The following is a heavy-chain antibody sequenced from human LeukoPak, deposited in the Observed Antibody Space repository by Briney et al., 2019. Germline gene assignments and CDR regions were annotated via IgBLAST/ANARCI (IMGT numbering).Heavy chain of an antibody. D-gene: IGHD1-26*01. V-gene: IGHV3-15*01. CDR3: TTDPPSVGYFDY. CDR2: IKTKTDGATT. CDR1: GFTFSNAW. J-gene: IGHJ4*02. Sequence: PGGSLRLSCAASGFTFSNAWMNWVRQAPGKGLEWVGRIKTKTDGATTDYAAPVKGRFTISRDDSKNTLYLQMNSLKTEDTAVYYCTTDPPSVGYFDYWGQGTLVTVSS.